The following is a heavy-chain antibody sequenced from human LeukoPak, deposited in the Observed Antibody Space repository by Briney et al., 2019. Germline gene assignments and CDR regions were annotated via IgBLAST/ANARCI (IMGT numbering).Heavy chain of an antibody. CDR1: GFTFNTYW. V-gene: IGHV3-7*01. CDR3: ARDSAGNDY. CDR2: IKQDGSEK. D-gene: IGHD6-13*01. Sequence: GGSLRLSCEASGFTFNTYWRSWVRQAPGKGLEWVANIKQDGSEKYYVDSVKGRFTISRDNAKNSLYLQMNSLRAEDTAMYYCARDSAGNDYWGQGTLVTVSS. J-gene: IGHJ4*02.